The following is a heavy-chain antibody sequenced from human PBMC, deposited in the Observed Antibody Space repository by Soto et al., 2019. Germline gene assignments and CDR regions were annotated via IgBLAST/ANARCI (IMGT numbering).Heavy chain of an antibody. Sequence: QVQLVESGGGVVQPGRSLRLSCAASGFTFSSYGMHWVRQAPGKGLEWVAVISYDGSNKNYADSVKGRFTISRDKAKNTLYLQMSSQRAEDTAVYYCAKDRLEGSYYYDSSCSSEAFDIWGQGTMVTVSS. CDR3: AKDRLEGSYYYDSSCSSEAFDI. D-gene: IGHD3-22*01. CDR2: ISYDGSNK. J-gene: IGHJ3*02. V-gene: IGHV3-30*18. CDR1: GFTFSSYG.